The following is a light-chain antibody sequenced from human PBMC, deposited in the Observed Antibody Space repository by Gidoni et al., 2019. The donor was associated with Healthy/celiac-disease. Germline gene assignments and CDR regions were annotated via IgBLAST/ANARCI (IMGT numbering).Light chain of an antibody. CDR3: QQSYSTPYT. Sequence: DLQITPSPSSLSASVGDRVTITCRASQSISSYLHWYQQKPGKAPKLLIYAASSLQSGVPSRFSGSGSGTDFTLTISSLQPEDFATYYCQQSYSTPYTFGQGTKLEIK. CDR1: QSISSY. V-gene: IGKV1-39*01. CDR2: AAS. J-gene: IGKJ2*01.